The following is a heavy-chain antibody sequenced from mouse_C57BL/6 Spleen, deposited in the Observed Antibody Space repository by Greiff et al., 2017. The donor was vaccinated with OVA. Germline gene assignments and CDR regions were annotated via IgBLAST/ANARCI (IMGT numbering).Heavy chain of an antibody. CDR3: ARRGYGNYPYWYFDD. V-gene: IGHV1-61*01. CDR2: IYPSDSET. J-gene: IGHJ1*03. CDR1: GYTFTSYW. Sequence: QVQLQQPGAELVRPGSSVKLSCKASGYTFTSYWMDWVKQRPGQGLEWIGNIYPSDSETHYNQKFKGKATLTVDKSSSTAYMQLSSLTSEDSAVDYCARRGYGNYPYWYFDDWGTGTTVTVSS. D-gene: IGHD2-10*02.